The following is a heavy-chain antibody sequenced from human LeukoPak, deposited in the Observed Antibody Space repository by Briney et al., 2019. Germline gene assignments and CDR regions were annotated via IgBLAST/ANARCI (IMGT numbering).Heavy chain of an antibody. J-gene: IGHJ6*04. Sequence: GGSLRLSCAASGFTFSSYSMNWVRQAPGKGLEWVSSISSSSSYIYYADSVKGRFTISRDNAKNSLYLQMNSLRAEDTAVYYCAGHSSSWYNAMDVWGKGTTVTVSS. CDR1: GFTFSSYS. V-gene: IGHV3-21*01. D-gene: IGHD6-13*01. CDR3: AGHSSSWYNAMDV. CDR2: ISSSSSYI.